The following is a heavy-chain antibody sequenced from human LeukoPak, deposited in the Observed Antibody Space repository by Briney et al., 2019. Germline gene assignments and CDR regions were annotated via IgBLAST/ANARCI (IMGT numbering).Heavy chain of an antibody. J-gene: IGHJ6*04. CDR2: INTDGSST. Sequence: SGGSLRLSCAASGFTFSSYWMHWVRQAPGKGLVWVSRINTDGSSTSYADSVKGRFTISRDNAKNTLYLQMNSLRAEDTAVYYCARDHGVRQHHDGIAAALDLWGKGTTVTVSS. D-gene: IGHD6-13*01. V-gene: IGHV3-74*01. CDR3: ARDHGVRQHHDGIAAALDL. CDR1: GFTFSSYW.